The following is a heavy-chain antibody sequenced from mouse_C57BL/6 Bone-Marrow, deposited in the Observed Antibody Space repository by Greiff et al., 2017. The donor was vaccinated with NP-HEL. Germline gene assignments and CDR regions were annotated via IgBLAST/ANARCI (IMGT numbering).Heavy chain of an antibody. V-gene: IGHV1-81*01. CDR3: ARTYYYGSTLYWYFDV. Sequence: VQLQQSGAELARPGASVKLSCKASGYTFTSYGISWVKQRPGQGLEWIGEIYPRSGNTYYNEKFKGKATLTADKSSSTAYMELRSLTSEDSAVYFCARTYYYGSTLYWYFDVWGTGTTVTVSS. D-gene: IGHD1-1*01. CDR2: IYPRSGNT. J-gene: IGHJ1*03. CDR1: GYTFTSYG.